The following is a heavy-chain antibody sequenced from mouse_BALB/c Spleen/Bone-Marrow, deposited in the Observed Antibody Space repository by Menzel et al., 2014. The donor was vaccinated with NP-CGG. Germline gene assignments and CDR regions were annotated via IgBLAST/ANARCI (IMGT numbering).Heavy chain of an antibody. J-gene: IGHJ3*01. CDR2: ISGGGSYT. CDR3: ARHAYYDQTEVSFVY. Sequence: EVKLVESGGGLVKSGGSLKLSCAASRFTFSNYGMSWVRQTPEKRLEWVATISGGGSYTLYSDSVKGRFTISRDNAKNNLYLQLSSLRSEDTALYYCARHAYYDQTEVSFVYWGQGTLVTVSA. V-gene: IGHV5-9-2*01. D-gene: IGHD2-4*01. CDR1: RFTFSNYG.